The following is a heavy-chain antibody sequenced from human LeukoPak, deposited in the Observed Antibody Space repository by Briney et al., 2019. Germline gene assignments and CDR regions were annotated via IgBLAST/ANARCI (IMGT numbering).Heavy chain of an antibody. CDR1: GFTFSSYS. D-gene: IGHD2/OR15-2a*01. CDR2: ISSSSSYI. Sequence: NPGGSLRPSCAASGFTFSSYSMNWVRQAPGKGLEWVSSISSSSSYIYYADSVKGRFTISRDNAKNSLYLQMNSLRAEDTAVYYCARDFFLIRRGYFDYWGQGTLVTVSS. CDR3: ARDFFLIRRGYFDY. V-gene: IGHV3-21*01. J-gene: IGHJ4*02.